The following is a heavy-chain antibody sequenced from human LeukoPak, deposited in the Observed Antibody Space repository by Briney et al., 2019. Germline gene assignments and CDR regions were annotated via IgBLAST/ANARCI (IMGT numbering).Heavy chain of an antibody. D-gene: IGHD2-2*01. CDR1: GFTFSSYW. CDR3: AKDLAREDDIVVVPAAMRGYFDY. Sequence: GGSLRLSCAASGFTFSSYWMSWVRQAPGKGLEWVSAISGSGGSTYYADSVKGRFTISRDNSKNTLYLQMNSLRAEDTAVYYCAKDLAREDDIVVVPAAMRGYFDYWGQGTLVTVSS. J-gene: IGHJ4*02. V-gene: IGHV3-23*01. CDR2: ISGSGGST.